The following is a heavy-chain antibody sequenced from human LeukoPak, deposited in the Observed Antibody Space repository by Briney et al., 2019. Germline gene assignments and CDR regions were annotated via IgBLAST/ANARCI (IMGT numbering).Heavy chain of an antibody. CDR1: GGTFSSYA. J-gene: IGHJ4*02. CDR3: ARSPPSQQWFGGVDY. Sequence: GASVKLSCKASGGTFSSYAISWVRQAPGQGLEWMGGIIPIFGTANYAQKFQGRVTITADETTSTAYMVLSSLRSEDTAVYYCARSPPSQQWFGGVDYWGQGTLVTVSS. CDR2: IIPIFGTA. V-gene: IGHV1-69*13. D-gene: IGHD6-19*01.